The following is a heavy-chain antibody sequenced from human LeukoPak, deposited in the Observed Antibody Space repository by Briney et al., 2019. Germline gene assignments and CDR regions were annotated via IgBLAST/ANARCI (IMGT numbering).Heavy chain of an antibody. D-gene: IGHD3-16*01. V-gene: IGHV3-23*01. CDR3: ARARGSPHYYYYMDV. J-gene: IGHJ6*03. Sequence: PGGSLRLSCTISGFTFSTYAMSWVRQAPGRGLQWVSSITASGSKTYIADSVKGRFTISRDNSKNTLHLQMNSLRAEDTAVYYCARARGSPHYYYYMDVWGKGTTVTVSS. CDR1: GFTFSTYA. CDR2: ITASGSKT.